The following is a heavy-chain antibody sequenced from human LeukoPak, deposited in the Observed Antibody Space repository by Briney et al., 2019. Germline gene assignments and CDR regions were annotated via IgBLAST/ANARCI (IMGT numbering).Heavy chain of an antibody. CDR1: GLTVSTNY. D-gene: IGHD5-24*01. V-gene: IGHV3-53*01. CDR2: IYSSGST. J-gene: IGHJ4*02. CDR3: ARTFLSGDGYKVGYFGY. Sequence: GESLKISRAVPGLTVSTNYMSWVRQAPVKGLEWLSLIYSSGSTYYADSVKGRFTISRDNSRNTLYLQMNSLTAEDTAVYYCARTFLSGDGYKVGYFGYWGPGTLVTVSS.